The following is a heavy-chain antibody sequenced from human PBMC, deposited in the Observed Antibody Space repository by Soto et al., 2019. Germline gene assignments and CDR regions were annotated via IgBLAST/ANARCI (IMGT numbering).Heavy chain of an antibody. CDR3: ASGYYDRIGFYFDY. V-gene: IGHV3-21*01. Sequence: GGSLRLSCIDSGFIFNTYGMNWVRLAPGKGLEWVASITSSSSYIYYADSVKGRLTISRDNAKNSLFLQMNSLRAEDTAVYYCASGYYDRIGFYFDYWGQGTQVTVSS. CDR2: ITSSSSYI. D-gene: IGHD3-22*01. CDR1: GFIFNTYG. J-gene: IGHJ4*02.